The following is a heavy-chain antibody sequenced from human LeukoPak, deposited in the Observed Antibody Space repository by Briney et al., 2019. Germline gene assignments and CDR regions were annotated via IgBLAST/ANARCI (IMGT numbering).Heavy chain of an antibody. Sequence: SETLSLTCTVSGGSISSYYWSWIRQPPGKGLEWIGYIYYSGSTNYNPSLKSRVTMSVDTSKNQFSLKLSSVTAADTAVYYCARDNRYYDILTGYQDDAFDIWGQGTMVTVSS. CDR3: ARDNRYYDILTGYQDDAFDI. CDR2: IYYSGST. CDR1: GGSISSYY. D-gene: IGHD3-9*01. J-gene: IGHJ3*02. V-gene: IGHV4-59*12.